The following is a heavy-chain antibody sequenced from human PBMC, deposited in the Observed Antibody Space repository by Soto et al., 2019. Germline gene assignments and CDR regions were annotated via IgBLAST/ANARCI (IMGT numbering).Heavy chain of an antibody. CDR3: ARAMRGYSKAVQLDY. Sequence: QVQLVQAGAEVQKPGASVKVSCKASGYTFTSYYMHWVRQAPGQGLEWMGIINPSGSSTSYAQKFQGRVTLSSDTSRRTVEMELRSLRSEDTAVYYRARAMRGYSKAVQLDYWGQGTLVTVSS. D-gene: IGHD4-4*01. V-gene: IGHV1-46*01. CDR1: GYTFTSYY. J-gene: IGHJ4*02. CDR2: INPSGSST.